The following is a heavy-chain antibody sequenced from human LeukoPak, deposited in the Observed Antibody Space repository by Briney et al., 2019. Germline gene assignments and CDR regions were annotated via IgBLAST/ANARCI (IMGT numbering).Heavy chain of an antibody. CDR3: ARGFVADYYYDSSGYNNWFDP. CDR2: IYYSGST. V-gene: IGHV4-39*07. Sequence: WVRQAPGKGLEWIGSIYYSGSTYYNPSLKSRVTISVDTSKNQFSLKLSSVTAADTAVYYCARGFVADYYYDSSGYNNWFDPWGQGTLVTVSS. D-gene: IGHD3-22*01. J-gene: IGHJ5*02.